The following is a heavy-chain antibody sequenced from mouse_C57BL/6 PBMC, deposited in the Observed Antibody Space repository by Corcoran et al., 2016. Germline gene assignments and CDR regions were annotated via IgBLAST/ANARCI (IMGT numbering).Heavy chain of an antibody. CDR2: IYPGDGDT. Sequence: QVQLQQSGAELVKPGASVKISCKASGYAFSSYWMNWVKQRPGKGLEWIGQIYPGDGDTNYNGKFKGKATLTADKSSSTAYMQLSSLTSEDSAVYFCARWGIYDGYPYWYFDVWGTGTTVTVSS. CDR3: ARWGIYDGYPYWYFDV. J-gene: IGHJ1*03. CDR1: GYAFSSYW. V-gene: IGHV1-80*01. D-gene: IGHD2-3*01.